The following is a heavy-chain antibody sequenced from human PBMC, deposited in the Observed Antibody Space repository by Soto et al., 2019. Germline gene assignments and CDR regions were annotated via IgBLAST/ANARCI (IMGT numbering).Heavy chain of an antibody. CDR2: IQTGGAT. CDR3: VRVLYDSGVVDF. CDR1: GFSVSRYD. V-gene: IGHV3-53*01. D-gene: IGHD5-12*01. Sequence: ESGGGLFQAGGSTRLSCLVSGFSVSRYDMAWVRQAPGKGLEWASIIQTGGATYYTDSAQGRFTISRDNSKNTIYLQMSSLRVEDTGVYSCVRVLYDSGVVDFWGQGSPITVS. J-gene: IGHJ4*02.